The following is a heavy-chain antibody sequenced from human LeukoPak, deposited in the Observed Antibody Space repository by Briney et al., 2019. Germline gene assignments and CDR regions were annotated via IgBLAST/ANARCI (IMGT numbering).Heavy chain of an antibody. CDR2: IYYSGST. J-gene: IGHJ6*02. CDR3: AREGNYYDSSDYWHGMNV. V-gene: IGHV4-39*07. CDR1: GGSISSSSYY. Sequence: SETLSLTCTVSGGSISSSSYYWGWIRQPPGKGLEWIGSIYYSGSTNYNPSLKSRVTMSVDTSKNQFSLKLSSVTAADTAVYYCAREGNYYDSSDYWHGMNVWGQGTTVTVSS. D-gene: IGHD3-22*01.